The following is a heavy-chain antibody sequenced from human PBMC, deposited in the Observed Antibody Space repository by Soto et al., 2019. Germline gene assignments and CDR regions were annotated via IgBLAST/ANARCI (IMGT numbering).Heavy chain of an antibody. CDR1: GFTFSDYY. Sequence: QVQLVESGGGLVKPGGSLRLSCAASGFTFSDYYMSWIRQAPGKGLEWVSYISSSSSYTNYADSVKGRFTISRDNAKNSLYLQMNSLRAEDTAVYYCARASYYYDSSGYYPFDYWGQGTLVTVSS. CDR2: ISSSSSYT. D-gene: IGHD3-22*01. V-gene: IGHV3-11*05. CDR3: ARASYYYDSSGYYPFDY. J-gene: IGHJ4*02.